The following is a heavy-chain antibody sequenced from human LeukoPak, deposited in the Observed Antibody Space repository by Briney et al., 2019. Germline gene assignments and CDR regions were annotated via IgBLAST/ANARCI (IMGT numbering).Heavy chain of an antibody. CDR3: ASSPYYDFWSGWPHFDY. J-gene: IGHJ4*02. CDR2: IYPGDSDT. Sequence: GASVKVSCKASGYTFTSYWIGWVRQMPGKGLEWMGIIYPGDSDTRYSPSFQGQVTISADKSISTAYLQWSSLKASDTAMYYCASSPYYDFWSGWPHFDYWGQGTLVTVSS. V-gene: IGHV5-51*01. CDR1: GYTFTSYW. D-gene: IGHD3-3*01.